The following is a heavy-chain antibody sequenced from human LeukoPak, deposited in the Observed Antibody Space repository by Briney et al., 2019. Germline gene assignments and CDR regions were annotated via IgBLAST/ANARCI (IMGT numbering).Heavy chain of an antibody. Sequence: PGGSLRLSCAASGFTLKDFYMSWVRQAPGKGLEWVSYINHLGSQTDYADSVKGRFTISRDNAKNSLSLQMNNLSVDDTAVYYCVRARFTTFVYYCDQGTLVAVSS. D-gene: IGHD1-14*01. J-gene: IGHJ4*02. CDR2: INHLGSQT. CDR3: VRARFTTFVYY. CDR1: GFTLKDFY. V-gene: IGHV3-11*05.